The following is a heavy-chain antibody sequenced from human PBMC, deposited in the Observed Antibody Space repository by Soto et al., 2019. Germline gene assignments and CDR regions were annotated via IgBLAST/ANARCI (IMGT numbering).Heavy chain of an antibody. CDR1: GGSFSGYY. CDR3: ARGGGRRSNSAGLNWFDP. CDR2: INHSGST. J-gene: IGHJ5*02. V-gene: IGHV4-34*01. D-gene: IGHD6-6*01. Sequence: QVQLQQWGAGLLKPSETLSLTCAVYGGSFSGYYWSWIRQPPGKGLEWIGEINHSGSTNYNPSLKSGLTISVDTSKNQFSLKLSSVTAADTAVYYCARGGGRRSNSAGLNWFDPWGQGTLVTVAS.